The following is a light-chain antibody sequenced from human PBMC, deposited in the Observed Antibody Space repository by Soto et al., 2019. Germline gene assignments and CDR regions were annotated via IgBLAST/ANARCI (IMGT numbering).Light chain of an antibody. V-gene: IGLV2-14*01. CDR1: SSDVGVYNY. CDR2: EVS. Sequence: QSVLTQPASVSGSPGQSITISCTGTSSDVGVYNYFSWYQQHPDKAPKLMIYEVSSRPSGVSSSFSGSKSGSTASLTISGLQADDEADYYCSSYTTSSTLWVFGGGTKLTVL. CDR3: SSYTTSSTLWV. J-gene: IGLJ3*02.